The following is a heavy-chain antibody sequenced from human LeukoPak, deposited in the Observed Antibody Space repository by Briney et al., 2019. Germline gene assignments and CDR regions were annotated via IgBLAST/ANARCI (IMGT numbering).Heavy chain of an antibody. CDR2: IYYSGST. V-gene: IGHV4-59*01. D-gene: IGHD3-22*01. CDR3: ARSSGYYYNRLDAFDI. Sequence: SETLSLTCTVSGGSISSYYCSWIRQPPGKGLEWIGYIYYSGSTNYNPSLRSRVTISVDTSKNQFSLKLSSVTAADTAVYYCARSSGYYYNRLDAFDIWGQGTMVTVSS. J-gene: IGHJ3*02. CDR1: GGSISSYY.